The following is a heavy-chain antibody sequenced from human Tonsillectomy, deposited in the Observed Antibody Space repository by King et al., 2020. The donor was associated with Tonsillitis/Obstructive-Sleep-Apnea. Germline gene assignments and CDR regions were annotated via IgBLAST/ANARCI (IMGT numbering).Heavy chain of an antibody. D-gene: IGHD4-11*01. J-gene: IGHJ4*02. Sequence: VQLVQSGAEVKKPGSSVKVSCKASGGTFSSYAFSWVRQAPGQGLQWMGGIIPILGTSNYAQNFQGRVTITADESSGTAYMELSSLRSEDTAVYYCARDVDHSYDYWGQGTLVTVSS. CDR2: IIPILGTS. CDR1: GGTFSSYA. CDR3: ARDVDHSYDY. V-gene: IGHV1-69*01.